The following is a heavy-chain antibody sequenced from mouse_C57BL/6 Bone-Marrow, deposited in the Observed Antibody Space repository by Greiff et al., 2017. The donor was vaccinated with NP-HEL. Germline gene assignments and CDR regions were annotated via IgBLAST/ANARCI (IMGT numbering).Heavy chain of an antibody. CDR3: ARTHDYGSSYVLYWYFDV. CDR1: GYSITSDY. V-gene: IGHV3-8*01. Sequence: EVKLQESGPGLAKPSQTLSLPCSVTGYSITSDYWNWIRKFPGNKLEYMGYISYSGSTYYNPSLKSRLSIPRDTSKNQYYLQINSRTTEDTATYYCARTHDYGSSYVLYWYFDVWGTGTTVTVSS. CDR2: ISYSGST. J-gene: IGHJ1*03. D-gene: IGHD1-1*01.